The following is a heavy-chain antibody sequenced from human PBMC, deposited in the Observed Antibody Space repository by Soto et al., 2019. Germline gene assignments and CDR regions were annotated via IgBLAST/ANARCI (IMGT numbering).Heavy chain of an antibody. Sequence: EVQLVESGGGLIQPGGSLRLSCAASGFTFSSYGMNWVRQAPGKGLEWVSYISRSTSAVYYADSVKGRFTISRDNDKDSVDLQMNSLRDEDTAVYYCARAVAGLGPYWDVDRWGRGALVTVSS. CDR1: GFTFSSYG. J-gene: IGHJ2*01. D-gene: IGHD6-19*01. CDR3: ARAVAGLGPYWDVDR. V-gene: IGHV3-48*02. CDR2: ISRSTSAV.